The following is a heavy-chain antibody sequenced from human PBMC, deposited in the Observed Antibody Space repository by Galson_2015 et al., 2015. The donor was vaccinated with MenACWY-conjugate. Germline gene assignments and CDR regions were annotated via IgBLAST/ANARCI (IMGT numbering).Heavy chain of an antibody. CDR2: ISYDGSNK. V-gene: IGHV3-30*18. CDR3: AKDSSGWRDLDF. CDR1: GFTFSSYG. D-gene: IGHD6-19*01. Sequence: SLRLSCKASGFTFSSYGMPWVRQAPGKGLEWVAVISYDGSNKYYAETVQGRFTITRDNSKNTLYLQMNSLRAEDTAVYYCAKDSSGWRDLDFWGQGTLVTVSS. J-gene: IGHJ4*02.